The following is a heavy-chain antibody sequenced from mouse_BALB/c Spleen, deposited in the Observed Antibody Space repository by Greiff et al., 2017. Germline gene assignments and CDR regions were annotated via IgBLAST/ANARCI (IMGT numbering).Heavy chain of an antibody. CDR3: ARTGYYFDY. D-gene: IGHD2-2*01. CDR1: GFTFSSYA. V-gene: IGHV5-9-3*01. CDR2: ISSGGSYT. Sequence: EVQLVESGGGLVKPGGSLKLSCAASGFTFSSYAMSWVRQTPEKRLEWVATISSGGSYTYYPDSVKGRFTISRDNAKNTLYLQMSSLRSEDTAMYYCARTGYYFDYWGQGTTLTVSS. J-gene: IGHJ2*01.